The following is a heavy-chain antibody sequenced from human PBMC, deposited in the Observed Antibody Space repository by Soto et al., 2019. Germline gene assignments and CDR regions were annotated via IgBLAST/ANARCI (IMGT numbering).Heavy chain of an antibody. Sequence: PGESLKISCKGSGYSFTSYWIGWVRQMPGKGLEWMGIIYPGDSDTRYSPSFQGQVTISADKSISTAYLQWSSLKASDTAMYYCARLGGTIYCSGGSCYSASYYYYGMDVWGQGTTVTVSS. J-gene: IGHJ6*02. V-gene: IGHV5-51*01. CDR1: GYSFTSYW. CDR2: IYPGDSDT. D-gene: IGHD2-15*01. CDR3: ARLGGTIYCSGGSCYSASYYYYGMDV.